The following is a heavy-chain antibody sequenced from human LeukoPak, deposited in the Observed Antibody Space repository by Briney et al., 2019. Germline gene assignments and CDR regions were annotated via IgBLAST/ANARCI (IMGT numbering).Heavy chain of an antibody. D-gene: IGHD2-2*01. CDR3: AGGLWIVVVPAASDY. J-gene: IGHJ4*02. CDR1: GFTFSSYW. CDR2: IKQDGSEK. Sequence: TGGSLRLSCAASGFTFSSYWMSWVRQAPGKGLEWVANIKQDGSEKYYVDSVKGRFTISRDNAKNSLYLQMNSLRAEDTAVYYCAGGLWIVVVPAASDYWGQGTQVTVSS. V-gene: IGHV3-7*01.